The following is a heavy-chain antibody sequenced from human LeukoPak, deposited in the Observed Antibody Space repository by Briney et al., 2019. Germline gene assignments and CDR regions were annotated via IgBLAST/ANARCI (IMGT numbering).Heavy chain of an antibody. Sequence: GGPLKLSCAASGFNFSGSAIHWVRQASGKGLEWVGRTRNKAHNYATAYGASVQGRFSISRDESKTTAYLQMNSLKTEDTAVYYCTTLNYVWGTYPPDYWGQGTLVTVSS. V-gene: IGHV3-73*01. CDR3: TTLNYVWGTYPPDY. CDR1: GFNFSGSA. D-gene: IGHD3-16*02. J-gene: IGHJ4*02. CDR2: TRNKAHNYAT.